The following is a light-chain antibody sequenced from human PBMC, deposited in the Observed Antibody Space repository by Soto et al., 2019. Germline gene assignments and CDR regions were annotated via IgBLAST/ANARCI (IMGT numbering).Light chain of an antibody. CDR3: QVYSSLLPR. J-gene: IGKJ1*01. V-gene: IGKV3-20*01. CDR2: DAS. Sequence: EIVLSHSPGTLSLSQRQRATLSCRASLPVTNNFLAWYQQIPGPAPRLIIYDASSRATGIQDRFSASGSGTDVTLPISRFEPEDFAVYFCQVYSSLLPRFGDGSKV. CDR1: LPVTNNF.